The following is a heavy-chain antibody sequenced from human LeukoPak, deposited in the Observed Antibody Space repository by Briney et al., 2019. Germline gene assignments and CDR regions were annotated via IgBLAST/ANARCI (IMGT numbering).Heavy chain of an antibody. D-gene: IGHD6-19*01. CDR1: GYTFTGYY. J-gene: IGHJ1*01. CDR3: ARGHSSGWSGSYFQH. Sequence: GASVKVSCKASGYTFTGYYMHWVRQAPGQGLEWMGWINPNSGGTNYAQKFQGRVTMTRDTSISTAYMELSRLRSDDTAVYYCARGHSSGWSGSYFQHWGQGTLVTVSS. V-gene: IGHV1-2*02. CDR2: INPNSGGT.